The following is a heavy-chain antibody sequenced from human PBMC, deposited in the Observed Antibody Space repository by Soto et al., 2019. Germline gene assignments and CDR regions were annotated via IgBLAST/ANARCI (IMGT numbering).Heavy chain of an antibody. CDR3: AILRAPQWLVLGDVGVDY. Sequence: PGESLKISCKGSGYSFTSYWISWVRQMPGKGLEWMGRIDPSDSYTNYSPSFQGHVTISADKSISTAYLQWSSLKASDTAMYYCAILRAPQWLVLGDVGVDYCGKRPLVTVSS. V-gene: IGHV5-10-1*01. J-gene: IGHJ4*02. D-gene: IGHD6-19*01. CDR1: GYSFTSYW. CDR2: IDPSDSYT.